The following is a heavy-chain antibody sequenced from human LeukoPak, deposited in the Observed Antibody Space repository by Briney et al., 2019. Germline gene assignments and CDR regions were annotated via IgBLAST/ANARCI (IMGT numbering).Heavy chain of an antibody. CDR3: ARIAMAGIGDGFDI. Sequence: GGSLRLSCAASGFTFDDYDMGWVRHAPGKGLEWVSGINWNGGSTGYADSVKGRFTISRDNARNSLYLQMNSLRAEDTALYYCARIAMAGIGDGFDIWGQGTMVTVSS. CDR2: INWNGGST. CDR1: GFTFDDYD. V-gene: IGHV3-20*04. J-gene: IGHJ3*02. D-gene: IGHD6-19*01.